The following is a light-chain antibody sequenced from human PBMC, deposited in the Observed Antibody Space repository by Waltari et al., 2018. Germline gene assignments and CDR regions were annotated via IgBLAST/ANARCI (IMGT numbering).Light chain of an antibody. CDR1: QSVLYSSNNHNY. Sequence: DILMTQSPESLTVSLGARATINCKSSQSVLYSSNNHNYLAWYQHKPGQPPKMLIYWASTRESGVPDRFSGSGSGTDFTLTITSLQAEDVAVYFCQQYYSFPPTFGQGTKVEVK. V-gene: IGKV4-1*01. J-gene: IGKJ1*01. CDR3: QQYYSFPPT. CDR2: WAS.